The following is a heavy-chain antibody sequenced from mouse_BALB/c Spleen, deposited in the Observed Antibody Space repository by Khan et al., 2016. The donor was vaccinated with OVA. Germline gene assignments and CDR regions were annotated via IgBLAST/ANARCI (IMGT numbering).Heavy chain of an antibody. CDR1: GYSITSDYA. D-gene: IGHD1-1*01. CDR3: VRDYGSSYYYFDY. V-gene: IGHV3-2*02. Sequence: EVQLVESGPGLVKPSQSLSLTCTVSGYSITSDYAWNWIRQFPGNKLEWMGYISYSGSTSYNQSLTSRISITRDTSKNQFFLQLNSVTTEDTATYCCVRDYGSSYYYFDYLGQGATLTVSS. CDR2: ISYSGST. J-gene: IGHJ2*01.